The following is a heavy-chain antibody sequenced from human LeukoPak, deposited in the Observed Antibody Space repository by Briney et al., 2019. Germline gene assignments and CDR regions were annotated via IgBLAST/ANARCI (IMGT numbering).Heavy chain of an antibody. J-gene: IGHJ4*02. Sequence: GASVKVSCKASGGTFSSYAISWVRQAPGQGLEWMGRIIPILGIANYAQKFQGRVTITADKSTSTAYMELSSLRSEDTAVYYCARGARDSSGWYIDYWGQGTLVTVSS. CDR3: ARGARDSSGWYIDY. CDR1: GGTFSSYA. D-gene: IGHD6-19*01. CDR2: IIPILGIA. V-gene: IGHV1-69*04.